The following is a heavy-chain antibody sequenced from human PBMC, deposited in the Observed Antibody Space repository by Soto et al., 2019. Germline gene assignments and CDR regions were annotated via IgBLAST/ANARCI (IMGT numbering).Heavy chain of an antibody. J-gene: IGHJ6*02. CDR1: GGPFSGYY. D-gene: IGHD3-3*01. V-gene: IGHV4-34*01. CDR2: INHSGST. CDR3: ARDLWRASYSDFWSGYYPGRNYYYYYGMDV. Sequence: SETLSLTCAVYGGPFSGYYWSWIRQPPGKGLEWIGEINHSGSTNYNPSLKSRVTISVDTSKNQFSLKLSSVTAADTAVYYCARDLWRASYSDFWSGYYPGRNYYYYYGMDVWGQGNTVTVSS.